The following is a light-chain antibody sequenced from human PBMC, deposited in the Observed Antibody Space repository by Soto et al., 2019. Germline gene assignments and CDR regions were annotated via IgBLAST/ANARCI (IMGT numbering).Light chain of an antibody. CDR1: QSVRTN. CDR2: GAS. J-gene: IGKJ1*01. CDR3: QQYKNWPRT. V-gene: IGKV3-15*01. Sequence: ETVMTQSPATLSVSPGESATVSCRASQSVRTNLAWYQQKPGQAPRLLIYGASTRVTGMPGRFSGSGSGTEFTNTISCLQSEDAAVYCWQQYKNWPRTFGQGTKVEIK.